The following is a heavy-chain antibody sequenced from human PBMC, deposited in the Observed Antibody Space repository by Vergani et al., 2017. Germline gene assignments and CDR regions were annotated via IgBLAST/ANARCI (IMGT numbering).Heavy chain of an antibody. Sequence: QVQLVQSGAEVKKPGSSVKVSCKASGGTFSSYAISWVRQAPGQGLEWMGRIIPFFGTANYAQKFQGRVTITADESTSTAYMELSSLRSEDTGVYYCAREATYYYDSSGYQKPAYYYYYCMDVWGQGTTVTVSS. D-gene: IGHD3-22*01. V-gene: IGHV1-69*13. J-gene: IGHJ6*02. CDR1: GGTFSSYA. CDR3: AREATYYYDSSGYQKPAYYYYYCMDV. CDR2: IIPFFGTA.